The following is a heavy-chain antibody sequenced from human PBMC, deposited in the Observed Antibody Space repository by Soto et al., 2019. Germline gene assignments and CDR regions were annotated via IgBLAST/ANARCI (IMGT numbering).Heavy chain of an antibody. CDR1: GFIFSDYA. J-gene: IGHJ4*02. CDR3: AKARHSTSWYGLEADF. CDR2: ISYGGDNK. D-gene: IGHD6-13*01. Sequence: QVQLVESGGGVVQPGRSLRLSCAASGFIFSDYAMHWVRQAPGKGLEWVAVISYGGDNKYYADSVRGRFAISRDNLKNTLDLQMTSLNPEDTAMYHCAKARHSTSWYGLEADFWGQGTLVTVSS. V-gene: IGHV3-30*09.